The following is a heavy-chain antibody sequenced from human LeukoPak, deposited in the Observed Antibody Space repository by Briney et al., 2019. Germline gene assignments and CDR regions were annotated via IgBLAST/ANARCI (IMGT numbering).Heavy chain of an antibody. V-gene: IGHV4-34*01. D-gene: IGHD5-18*01. CDR3: AKGNPGYSYGSFDY. J-gene: IGHJ4*02. CDR2: INHSGST. Sequence: SETLSLTCAVYGGSFSGYYWSWIRQPPGKGLEWIGEINHSGSTNYNPSLKSRVTISVDTSKNQFSLKLSSVTAADTAVYYCAKGNPGYSYGSFDYWGQGTLVTVSS. CDR1: GGSFSGYY.